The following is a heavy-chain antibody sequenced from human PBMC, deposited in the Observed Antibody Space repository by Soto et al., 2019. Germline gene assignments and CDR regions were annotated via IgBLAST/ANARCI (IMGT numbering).Heavy chain of an antibody. V-gene: IGHV3-21*01. Sequence: PGGSLRLSCAASGFVFSDFQFNWVRQAPGGGLEWLSSITGTSAFTEYAESIEGRFIISRDNPNKLLFLHMDNLRPEDTAVYYCARDNLAFQGAFDLWGQGTLVTVSS. J-gene: IGHJ4*02. CDR3: ARDNLAFQGAFDL. CDR2: ITGTSAFT. CDR1: GFVFSDFQ. D-gene: IGHD3-16*01.